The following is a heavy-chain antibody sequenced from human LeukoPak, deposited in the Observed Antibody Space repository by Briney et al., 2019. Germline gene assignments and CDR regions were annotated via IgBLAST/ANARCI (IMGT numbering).Heavy chain of an antibody. V-gene: IGHV4-34*01. CDR3: ARDRTYSSSRRSRVYYGMDV. CDR2: INHSGST. Sequence: SETLSLTCAVYGGSFSGYYWSWIRQPPGKGLEWIGEINHSGSTNYNPSLKSRVTISVDTSKNQFSLKLSSVTAADTAVYYCARDRTYSSSRRSRVYYGMDVWGQGTTVTVSS. D-gene: IGHD6-13*01. CDR1: GGSFSGYY. J-gene: IGHJ6*02.